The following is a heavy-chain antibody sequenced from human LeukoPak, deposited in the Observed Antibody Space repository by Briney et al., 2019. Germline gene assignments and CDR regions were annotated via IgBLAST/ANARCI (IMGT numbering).Heavy chain of an antibody. D-gene: IGHD3/OR15-3a*01. V-gene: IGHV4-59*12. CDR2: IYYSGST. J-gene: IGHJ4*02. CDR3: ARLNDLFTDY. CDR1: GGSITSYY. Sequence: SETLSLTCTVSGGSITSYYWSWIRQPPGKGLEWIGYIYYSGSTNYNPSLKSRVTISVDTSENQFSLKLSSVTAADTAVYYCARLNDLFTDYWGQGTLVTVSS.